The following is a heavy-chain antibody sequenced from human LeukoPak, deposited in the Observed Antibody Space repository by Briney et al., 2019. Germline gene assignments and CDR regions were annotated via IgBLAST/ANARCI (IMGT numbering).Heavy chain of an antibody. CDR1: GFTFSSYG. D-gene: IGHD1-26*01. J-gene: IGHJ3*02. V-gene: IGHV3-33*06. CDR3: AKDSTGGIGAFDI. CDR2: IWYDGSNK. Sequence: PGGSLRLSCAASGFTFSSYGMHWVRQAPGKGLEWEAVIWYDGSNKYYADSVKGRFTISRDNSKNTLYLQMNSLRAEDTAVYYCAKDSTGGIGAFDIWGQGTMVTVSS.